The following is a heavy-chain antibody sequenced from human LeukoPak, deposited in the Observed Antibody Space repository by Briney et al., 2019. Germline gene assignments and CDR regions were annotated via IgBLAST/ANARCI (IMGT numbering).Heavy chain of an antibody. CDR3: ARPRDGYNYGFDAFDI. CDR2: IYPGDSDT. D-gene: IGHD5-24*01. V-gene: IGHV5-51*01. CDR1: GYSFTSYW. Sequence: AGGSLKISCKGSGYSFTSYWIGWVRQLPGKGLEWMGIIYPGDSDTRYSPSFQGQVTISADKSISTAYLQWSSLKASDTAMYYCARPRDGYNYGFDAFDIWGQGTMVTVSS. J-gene: IGHJ3*02.